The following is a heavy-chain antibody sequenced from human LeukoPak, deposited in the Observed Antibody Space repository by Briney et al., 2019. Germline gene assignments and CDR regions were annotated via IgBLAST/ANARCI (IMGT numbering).Heavy chain of an antibody. Sequence: SETLFLTCTVSGGSISSYYWSWIRQPPGKGLEWIGYIYYSGSTNYNPSLKSRVTISVDTSKNQFSLKLSSVTAADTAVYYCAREIAAAGTFYYYYMDVWGKGTTVTVSS. J-gene: IGHJ6*03. CDR1: GGSISSYY. CDR2: IYYSGST. CDR3: AREIAAAGTFYYYYMDV. V-gene: IGHV4-59*01. D-gene: IGHD6-13*01.